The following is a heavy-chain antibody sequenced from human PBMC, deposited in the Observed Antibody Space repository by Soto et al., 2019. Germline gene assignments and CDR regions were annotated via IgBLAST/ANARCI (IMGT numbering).Heavy chain of an antibody. CDR3: AREVTMVRGARVYGMDV. CDR1: GYMFTGYN. CDR2: INPNSGGT. V-gene: IGHV1-2*02. D-gene: IGHD3-10*01. J-gene: IGHJ6*02. Sequence: GPSVKVSCKASGYMFTGYNMHWVRQAPGQGLEWMGWINPNSGGTNYAQKFQGRVTMTTDLPTSTAYMELSRLRSDDTAVYYCAREVTMVRGARVYGMDVWGQGTTVTVSS.